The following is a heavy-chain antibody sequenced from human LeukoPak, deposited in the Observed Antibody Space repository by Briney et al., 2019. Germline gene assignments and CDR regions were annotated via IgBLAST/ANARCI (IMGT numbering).Heavy chain of an antibody. CDR2: MSPNSGNT. Sequence: ASVKVSCKASGYTFTSYDINWVRQATGQGLEWMGWMSPNSGNTGYAQKFQGRVTMTRNTSISTAYMGLSSLRSEDTAVYYCARRIGIAVAPVPWGQGTLVTVSS. CDR1: GYTFTSYD. D-gene: IGHD6-19*01. V-gene: IGHV1-8*01. J-gene: IGHJ5*02. CDR3: ARRIGIAVAPVP.